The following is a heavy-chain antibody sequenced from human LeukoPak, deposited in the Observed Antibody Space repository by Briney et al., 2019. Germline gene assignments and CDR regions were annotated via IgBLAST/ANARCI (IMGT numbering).Heavy chain of an antibody. Sequence: SETLSLTCTVSGGSISSYYWSWIRQPPGKGLEWIGYIYYSGSTNYNPSLKSRVTISVDTSKNQFSLKLSSVTAADTAVYYCARDPGYSYGAYYYYGMDVWGKGTTVTVSS. D-gene: IGHD5-18*01. CDR2: IYYSGST. CDR1: GGSISSYY. CDR3: ARDPGYSYGAYYYYGMDV. J-gene: IGHJ6*04. V-gene: IGHV4-59*01.